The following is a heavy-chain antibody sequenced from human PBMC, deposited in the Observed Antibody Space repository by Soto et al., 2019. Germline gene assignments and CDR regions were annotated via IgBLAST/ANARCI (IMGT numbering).Heavy chain of an antibody. J-gene: IGHJ2*01. CDR1: GGSISSGGYY. Sequence: QVQLQESGPGLVKPSQTLSLTCTVSGGSISSGGYYWRWIRQHPGKGLEWIGYIYYSGSTYYNPPLRSRVTIAVDTSKNQFSLKLSSVTAADTAVYYCARELRDTVVNSWYFDLWGRGTLVTVSS. CDR2: IYYSGST. CDR3: ARELRDTVVNSWYFDL. V-gene: IGHV4-31*03. D-gene: IGHD2-15*01.